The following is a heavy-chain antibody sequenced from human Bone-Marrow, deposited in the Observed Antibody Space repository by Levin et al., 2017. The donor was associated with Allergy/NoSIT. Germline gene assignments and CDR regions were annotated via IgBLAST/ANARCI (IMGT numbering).Heavy chain of an antibody. J-gene: IGHJ3*02. D-gene: IGHD5-24*01. CDR2: INSGSTTI. CDR1: GFAFSTYS. CDR3: AGMKRNFLHAFEI. V-gene: IGHV3-48*02. Sequence: GESLKISCTASGFAFSTYSMNWVRQAPGKGLEWISKINSGSTTIDYADSVKGRFTTSRDNARDSLYLQVNSLRDEDTAVYFCAGMKRNFLHAFEIWGQGTMVTVSS.